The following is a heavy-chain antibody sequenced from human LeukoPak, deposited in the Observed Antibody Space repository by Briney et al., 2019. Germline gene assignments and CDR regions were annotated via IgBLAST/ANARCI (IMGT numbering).Heavy chain of an antibody. Sequence: PGGSLRLSCAASGFTFSSYGMHWVRQAPGKGLEWVAVIWYDGSNKYYADSVKGRFTISRDNSKNTLYLQMNSLRAEDTAVYYCARQTYYGGDCYPIDYWGQGTLVTVSS. CDR2: IWYDGSNK. V-gene: IGHV3-33*01. D-gene: IGHD2-21*02. CDR1: GFTFSSYG. CDR3: ARQTYYGGDCYPIDY. J-gene: IGHJ4*02.